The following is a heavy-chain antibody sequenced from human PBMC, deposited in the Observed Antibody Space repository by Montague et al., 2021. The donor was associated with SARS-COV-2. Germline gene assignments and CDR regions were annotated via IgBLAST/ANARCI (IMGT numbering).Heavy chain of an antibody. CDR3: ARATPGIADPIEY. D-gene: IGHD6-13*01. CDR2: IYYSGKT. Sequence: SETLSLTCTVSGGSISSYLWTWIRQPPGKGLEWIGYIYYSGKTNYNPSLSSRVTMSVDTSENQFSLKLNSVTAADAAVYFCARATPGIADPIEYWGQGTLLTVSS. J-gene: IGHJ4*02. V-gene: IGHV4-59*08. CDR1: GGSISSYL.